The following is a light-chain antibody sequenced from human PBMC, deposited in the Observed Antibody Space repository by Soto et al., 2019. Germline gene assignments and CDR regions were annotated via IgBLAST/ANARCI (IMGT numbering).Light chain of an antibody. CDR3: QQSYNTPRT. CDR1: QSISRN. Sequence: DIQMTQSPSSLSATVGDRVTITCRASQSISRNLNWYQQIPGTAPKLLMFGASTLQSGVPSRFSGSGSGTDFTLTITSLQPEDFATYYCQQSYNTPRTFGQGTKVDIK. V-gene: IGKV1-39*01. CDR2: GAS. J-gene: IGKJ1*01.